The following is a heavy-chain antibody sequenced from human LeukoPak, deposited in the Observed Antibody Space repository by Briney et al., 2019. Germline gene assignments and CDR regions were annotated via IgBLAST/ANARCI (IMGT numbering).Heavy chain of an antibody. CDR2: IIPIFGTV. CDR3: ARPQGIYYYYGMDV. D-gene: IGHD2-15*01. CDR1: GGTFSSYA. V-gene: IGHV1-69*13. J-gene: IGHJ6*02. Sequence: ASVTVSCKASGGTFSSYAISWVRQAPGQGLEWMGGIIPIFGTVNYAQKFQGRVTITADESTSTAYMELSSLRSEDTAVYYCARPQGIYYYYGMDVWGQGTTVTVSS.